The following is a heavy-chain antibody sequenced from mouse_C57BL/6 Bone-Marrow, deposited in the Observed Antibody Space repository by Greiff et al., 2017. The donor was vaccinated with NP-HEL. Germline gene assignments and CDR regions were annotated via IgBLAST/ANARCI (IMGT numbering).Heavy chain of an antibody. CDR2: INPNNGGT. Sequence: EVQLQQSGPELVKPGASVKISCKASGYTFTDYYMNWVKQSHGKSLEWIGDINPNNGGTSYNQKFKGKATLTVDKSSSTAYMELRSLTSEDSAVYYCARERYYDYDDAMDYWGQGTSVTVSS. CDR3: ARERYYDYDDAMDY. J-gene: IGHJ4*01. CDR1: GYTFTDYY. V-gene: IGHV1-26*01. D-gene: IGHD2-4*01.